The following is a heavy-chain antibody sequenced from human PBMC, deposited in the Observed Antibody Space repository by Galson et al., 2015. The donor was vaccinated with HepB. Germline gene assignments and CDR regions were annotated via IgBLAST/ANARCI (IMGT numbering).Heavy chain of an antibody. Sequence: SLRLSCAGSGFPFDSYPLRWVRQAPGKGLEWISTVSYTGATYYADSVKGRFTVSRDDSRRMLYLQMGSLRVEDTATYFCAKVAGYNYGDYFDSWGQGTLVAVSS. CDR2: VSYTGAT. D-gene: IGHD5-24*01. J-gene: IGHJ4*02. CDR3: AKVAGYNYGDYFDS. V-gene: IGHV3-23*01. CDR1: GFPFDSYP.